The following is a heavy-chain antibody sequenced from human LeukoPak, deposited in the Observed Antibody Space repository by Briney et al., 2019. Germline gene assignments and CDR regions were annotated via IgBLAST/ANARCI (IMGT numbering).Heavy chain of an antibody. CDR3: ARYPSGGPLEGAFDY. Sequence: ASVKVSRKASGYTFTGYYMHWVRQAPGQGLEWMGWINPNSGGTNYAQKFQGRVTMTRDTSISTAYMELSRLRSDDTAVYYCARYPSGGPLEGAFDYWGQGTLVTVSS. CDR2: INPNSGGT. J-gene: IGHJ4*02. CDR1: GYTFTGYY. D-gene: IGHD2-15*01. V-gene: IGHV1-2*02.